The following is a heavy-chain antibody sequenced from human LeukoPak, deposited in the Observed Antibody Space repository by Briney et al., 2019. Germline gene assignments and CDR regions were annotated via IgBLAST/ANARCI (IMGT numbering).Heavy chain of an antibody. Sequence: PGGSLRLSCAASGFTFSRYGMHWVRQAPGKGLEWVAVIWYDGSNKYYADSVKGRFTISRDNSKNTLYLQMNSLRAEDTAVYYCAKDQLGYCTNGVCSGFDYWGQGTLVTVSS. CDR2: IWYDGSNK. D-gene: IGHD2-8*01. J-gene: IGHJ4*02. CDR1: GFTFSRYG. V-gene: IGHV3-33*06. CDR3: AKDQLGYCTNGVCSGFDY.